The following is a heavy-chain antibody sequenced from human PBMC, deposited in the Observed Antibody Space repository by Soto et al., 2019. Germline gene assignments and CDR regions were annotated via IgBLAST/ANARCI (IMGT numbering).Heavy chain of an antibody. CDR1: GYTFTGYY. CDR2: INPNSGGT. Sequence: ASVKVSCKASGYTFTGYYMHWVRQAPGQGLEWMGWINPNSGGTNYAQKFQGWVTMTRDTSISTAYMELSSLKSEDTAMYYCAREHSGSYLPFFDYWGQATLVTVS. V-gene: IGHV1-2*04. CDR3: AREHSGSYLPFFDY. J-gene: IGHJ4*02. D-gene: IGHD1-26*01.